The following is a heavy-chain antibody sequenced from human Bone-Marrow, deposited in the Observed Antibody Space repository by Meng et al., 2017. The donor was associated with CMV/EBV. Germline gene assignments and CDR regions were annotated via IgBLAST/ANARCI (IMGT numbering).Heavy chain of an antibody. CDR3: ASFYSYGPWFSYYCYGMDV. J-gene: IGHJ6*02. Sequence: GESLKISCATSGFTFSSYEMNWVRQAPGKGLEWVSYIRSSDGGTYYADSVKGRFTISRDNAKNSLYLQMNSLRVEDTAVYYCASFYSYGPWFSYYCYGMDVWGQGTTVTVSS. V-gene: IGHV3-48*03. D-gene: IGHD5-18*01. CDR2: IRSSDGGT. CDR1: GFTFSSYE.